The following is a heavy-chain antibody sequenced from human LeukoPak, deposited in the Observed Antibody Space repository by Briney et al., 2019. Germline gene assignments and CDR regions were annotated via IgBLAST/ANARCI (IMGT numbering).Heavy chain of an antibody. D-gene: IGHD3-10*01. CDR2: IYHSGST. CDR1: GGSISSSNW. Sequence: PSETLSLTCAVSGGSISSSNWWSWVRQPPGKGLEWIGSIYHSGSTYYNPSLKSRVTISVDTSKNQFSLKLSSVTAADTAVYYCARGLVWFGELAHWFDPWGQGTLVTVSS. CDR3: ARGLVWFGELAHWFDP. J-gene: IGHJ5*02. V-gene: IGHV4-4*02.